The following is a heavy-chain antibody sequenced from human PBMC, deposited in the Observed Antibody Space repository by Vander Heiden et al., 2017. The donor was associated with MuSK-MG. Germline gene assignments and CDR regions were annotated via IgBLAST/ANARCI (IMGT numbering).Heavy chain of an antibody. CDR2: INPSGGST. V-gene: IGHV1-46*01. CDR3: ARDLGDTDMVCGY. J-gene: IGHJ4*02. D-gene: IGHD5-18*01. Sequence: QVQLVQSGAEVKKPWASVKVSCQASGYTFPSYYMHGVRQAPGQGLEWMGIINPSGGSTSYAQKFQGRVTMTRDTSTSTVYMELSSMRSEDTAVYYCARDLGDTDMVCGYWGQGTLVTVSS. CDR1: GYTFPSYY.